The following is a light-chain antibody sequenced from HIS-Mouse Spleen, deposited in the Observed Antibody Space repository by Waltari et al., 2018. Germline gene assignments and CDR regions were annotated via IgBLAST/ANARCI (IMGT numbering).Light chain of an antibody. J-gene: IGLJ3*02. CDR2: KDS. CDR1: VLAKKY. V-gene: IGLV3-27*01. CDR3: YSAADNNRV. Sequence: SYELTQPSSVSVSPGQTARITCSGAVLAKKYARWFQQKPGQAPVLVIYKDSARPSGIPERFSGSSSGTTVTLTISGAQVEDEADYYCYSAADNNRVFGGGTKLTVL.